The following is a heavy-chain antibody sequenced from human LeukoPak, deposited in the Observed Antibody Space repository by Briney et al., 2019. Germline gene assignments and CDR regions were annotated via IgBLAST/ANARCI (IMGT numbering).Heavy chain of an antibody. CDR1: GASISSGYW. J-gene: IGHJ4*02. V-gene: IGHV4-4*02. Sequence: SGTLSLTCAVSGASISSGYWWSWVRQPPGKGLEWIGEIYHSGSTNHNPSLKSRVTISVDKSESQFSLNLSSVTAADTAVYYCARDDTGVIRGIRFHYWGQGTLVTVSS. CDR3: ARDDTGVIRGIRFHY. CDR2: IYHSGST. D-gene: IGHD3-10*01.